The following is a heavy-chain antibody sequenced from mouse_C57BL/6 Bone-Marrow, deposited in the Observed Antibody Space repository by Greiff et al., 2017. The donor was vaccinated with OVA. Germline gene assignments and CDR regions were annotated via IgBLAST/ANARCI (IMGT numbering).Heavy chain of an antibody. Sequence: EVQGVESGGDLVKPGGSLKLSCAASGFTFSSYGMCWVRQTTEQRLEWVATISSGGSYTYYTDSVKGRFTISRDKSKNTLYLEMRSLKSEDTAMYYCARHGRSRRFSYWGQGTLVTVSA. CDR3: ARHGRSRRFSY. V-gene: IGHV5-6*01. CDR2: ISSGGSYT. J-gene: IGHJ3*01. CDR1: GFTFSSYG.